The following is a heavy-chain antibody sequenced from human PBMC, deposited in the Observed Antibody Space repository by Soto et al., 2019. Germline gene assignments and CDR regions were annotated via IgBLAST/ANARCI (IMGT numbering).Heavy chain of an antibody. CDR1: GFTFSSYG. CDR3: AKQRPLWATAWGYFDY. J-gene: IGHJ4*02. D-gene: IGHD3-16*01. V-gene: IGHV3-30*18. CDR2: ISYDGSNK. Sequence: QVQLVESGGGVVQPGRSLRLSCAASGFTFSSYGMHWVRQAPGKGLEWVAVISYDGSNKYYADSVKGRFTISRDNSKNTLYLQMNILRAEDTAVYYCAKQRPLWATAWGYFDYWGQGTLVTVSS.